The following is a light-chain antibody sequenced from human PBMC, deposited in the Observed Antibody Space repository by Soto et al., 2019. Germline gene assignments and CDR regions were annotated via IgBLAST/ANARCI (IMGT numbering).Light chain of an antibody. J-gene: IGKJ4*01. CDR2: AAS. V-gene: IGKV1-9*01. CDR1: QGISSY. CDR3: QQLNSYPLT. Sequence: DIQLTQSPSFLSASVGDRVTITCRASQGISSYLAWYQQKPGKAPKLLIYAASTLQSGVPPRFSGSGSGTEFTLTISSLQPEDFATYYCQQLNSYPLTFGG.